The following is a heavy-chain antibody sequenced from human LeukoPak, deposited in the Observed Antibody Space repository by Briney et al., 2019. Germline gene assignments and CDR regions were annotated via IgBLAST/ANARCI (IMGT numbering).Heavy chain of an antibody. J-gene: IGHJ6*03. D-gene: IGHD3-9*01. V-gene: IGHV4-39*01. Sequence: SETLSLTCTVSGGSISSSSYYWGWIRQPPGEGLEWIGSIYYSGSTYYNPSLKSRVTISVDTSKNQFSLKLSSVTAADTAVYYCARHVGDILTGYYLYYYYYYMDVWGKGTTVTVSS. CDR3: ARHVGDILTGYYLYYYYYYMDV. CDR1: GGSISSSSYY. CDR2: IYYSGST.